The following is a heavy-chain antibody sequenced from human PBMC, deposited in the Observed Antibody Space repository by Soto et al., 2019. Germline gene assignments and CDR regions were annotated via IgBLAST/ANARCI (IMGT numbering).Heavy chain of an antibody. CDR2: INSDGSST. J-gene: IGHJ4*02. Sequence: GGSLRLSCAASGFTFSSYWIHWVRQAPWKGLVWVSRINSDGSSTSYADSVKGRFTISRDNAKNTLYLQMNSLRAEDTAVYYCARTTYSSSSNPTFGYWGQGTLVTVSS. CDR3: ARTTYSSSSNPTFGY. CDR1: GFTFSSYW. V-gene: IGHV3-74*01. D-gene: IGHD6-6*01.